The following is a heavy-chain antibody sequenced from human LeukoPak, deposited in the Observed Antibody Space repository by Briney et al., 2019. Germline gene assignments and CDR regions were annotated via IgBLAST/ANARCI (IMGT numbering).Heavy chain of an antibody. V-gene: IGHV3-23*01. Sequence: PGGSLRLSCAASGFTFSSYAMSWVRQAPGKGLEWVSAISGSGGSTYYADSVKGRFTISRDNSKNTLYLQMNSLRAEDTAVYYCARDPRGYSGYDNYYYYMDVWGKGTTVTVSS. CDR2: ISGSGGST. CDR3: ARDPRGYSGYDNYYYYMDV. D-gene: IGHD5-12*01. CDR1: GFTFSSYA. J-gene: IGHJ6*03.